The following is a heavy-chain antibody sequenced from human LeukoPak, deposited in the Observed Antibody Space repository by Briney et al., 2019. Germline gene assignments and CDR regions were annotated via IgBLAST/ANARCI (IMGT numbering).Heavy chain of an antibody. J-gene: IGHJ4*02. CDR3: ARERPYYFDY. Sequence: ASVKVSCKASGYTFTGYYIHWVRQAPGQGLQWMGWINPKNGATYSAQKFQGRVTMTRDTSTSTVYMELSSLRSEDTAVYYCARERPYYFDYWGQGTLVTVSS. D-gene: IGHD6-6*01. CDR2: INPKNGAT. V-gene: IGHV1-2*02. CDR1: GYTFTGYY.